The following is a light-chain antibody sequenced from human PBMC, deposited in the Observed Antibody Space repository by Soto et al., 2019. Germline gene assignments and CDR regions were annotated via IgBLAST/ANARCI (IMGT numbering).Light chain of an antibody. Sequence: DIVMTQSPDSLAVSLGERATINCKSSQSVLYSSNNKNYLAWYQQKPGQPPKLLIYWASTRESGVPDRFSGSGSGTDLTLTISSQQAEDVAVYYCQQYYSTPPYTFGQGTKLEIK. V-gene: IGKV4-1*01. CDR2: WAS. CDR3: QQYYSTPPYT. J-gene: IGKJ2*01. CDR1: QSVLYSSNNKNY.